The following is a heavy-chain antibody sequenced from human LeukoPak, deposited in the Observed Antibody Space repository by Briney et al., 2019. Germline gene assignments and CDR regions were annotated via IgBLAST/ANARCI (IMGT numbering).Heavy chain of an antibody. CDR2: TYYRSTWYN. D-gene: IGHD2-2*01. Sequence: SQTLSLTCAISGDSVSSNSVTWNWIRQSPSRGLEWLGRTYYRSTWYNDYAVSVRGRITVNPDTSKNKFSLHLNSVTPEDTAVYYCARRLTQYDCFDPWGQGILVTVSS. CDR3: ARRLTQYDCFDP. CDR1: GDSVSSNSVT. J-gene: IGHJ5*02. V-gene: IGHV6-1*01.